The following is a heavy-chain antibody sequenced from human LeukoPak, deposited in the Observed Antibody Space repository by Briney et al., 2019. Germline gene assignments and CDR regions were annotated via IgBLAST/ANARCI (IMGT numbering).Heavy chain of an antibody. D-gene: IGHD1-26*01. CDR3: ARLSGTYSRGGDH. J-gene: IGHJ4*02. CDR2: ISGSGYAI. CDR1: GFTFSDFH. V-gene: IGHV3-11*01. Sequence: TGGSLRLSCTASGFTFSDFHMSWIRQAPGKGLEWVSHISGSGYAIRHPGSVKGRFTISRDNAKNSLYLQMNSLRVEDSAVYYCARLSGTYSRGGDHWGQGTLVTVSS.